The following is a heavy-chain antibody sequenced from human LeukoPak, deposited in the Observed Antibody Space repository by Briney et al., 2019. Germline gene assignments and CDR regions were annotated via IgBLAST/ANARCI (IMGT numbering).Heavy chain of an antibody. CDR3: VRDLSPVSDRNVWYDALDV. D-gene: IGHD1-1*01. CDR2: MGGDETQI. CDR1: GFSFSSTW. V-gene: IGHV3-7*01. J-gene: IGHJ3*01. Sequence: GGSLSLSCVTSGFSFSSTWMTWVRQAPGKGLEWVANMGGDETQINYLDSVEGRFTISRDNAKNSLYLHLHSLRAEDTAIYYCVRDLSPVSDRNVWYDALDVWGQGTMVTVSS.